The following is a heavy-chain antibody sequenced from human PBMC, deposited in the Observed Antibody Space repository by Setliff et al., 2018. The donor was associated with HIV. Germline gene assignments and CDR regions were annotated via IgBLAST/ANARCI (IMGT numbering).Heavy chain of an antibody. Sequence: SETLSLTCSVSGGSFGVYRWSWIRQSAGRGLEWIGRIDSSGTTDYKPSLKGRVAISVDTSRNQFSLRVTSVTAADTAVYFCARDRHSSGLGSYGPWGPGILVTVSS. CDR2: IDSSGTT. CDR3: ARDRHSSGLGSYGP. D-gene: IGHD3-10*01. V-gene: IGHV4-4*07. CDR1: GGSFGVYR. J-gene: IGHJ5*02.